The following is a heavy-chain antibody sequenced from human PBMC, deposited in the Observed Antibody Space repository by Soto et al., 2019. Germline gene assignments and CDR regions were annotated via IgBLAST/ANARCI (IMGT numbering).Heavy chain of an antibody. J-gene: IGHJ4*02. V-gene: IGHV4-4*07. CDR3: AREGSYSAYNFAHGRQLWSFAF. CDR2: IFSSGST. Sequence: PSETLSLTCTVSGGSINTFYWSWVRQPAGKGLEWFGRIFSSGSTSFNPSLESRVAMSVDTSKTHFSLKLSSVTAADRAVYYCAREGSYSAYNFAHGRQLWSFAFWGQGALVTVSS. D-gene: IGHD5-12*01. CDR1: GGSINTFY.